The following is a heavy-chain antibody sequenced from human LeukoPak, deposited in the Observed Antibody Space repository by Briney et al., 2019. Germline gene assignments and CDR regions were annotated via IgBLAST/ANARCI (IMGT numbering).Heavy chain of an antibody. V-gene: IGHV3-64D*06. CDR3: VRGTGY. Sequence: GGSLRLSCSVSGFTFSTYVMHWVRQAPGKGLEYVSAISSNGDNTYYADSVKGGFTISRGNSKSTLYLQMSSLRADDTAVYYCVRGTGYWGQGTLVTVSS. J-gene: IGHJ4*02. CDR2: ISSNGDNT. CDR1: GFTFSTYV.